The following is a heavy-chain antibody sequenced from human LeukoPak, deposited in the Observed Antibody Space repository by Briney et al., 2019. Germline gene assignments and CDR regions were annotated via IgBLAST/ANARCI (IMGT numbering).Heavy chain of an antibody. Sequence: GGSLRLSCTASGFTFGDYAMSWVRQAPGKGLEWVGFIRSKAYGGTTEYAASVKGRFTISRDDSKSIAYLQMNSLKTEDAAVYYCTRDDRTTVTGDYYYYGMDVWGKGTTVTVSS. V-gene: IGHV3-49*04. D-gene: IGHD4-17*01. CDR2: IRSKAYGGTT. CDR1: GFTFGDYA. J-gene: IGHJ6*04. CDR3: TRDDRTTVTGDYYYYGMDV.